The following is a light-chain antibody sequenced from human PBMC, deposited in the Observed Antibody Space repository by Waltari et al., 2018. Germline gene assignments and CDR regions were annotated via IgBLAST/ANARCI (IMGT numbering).Light chain of an antibody. Sequence: EIVMTQSPATLSVSPGERATISSRASQSVSSNLAWYQQKPGQALRPLIYGASTRATGIPGRFGGSGSGTEFTLTISRLQSEDFAVYYCQQYSNCPYTFGQGTKLEIK. CDR3: QQYSNCPYT. V-gene: IGKV3-15*01. CDR2: GAS. J-gene: IGKJ2*01. CDR1: QSVSSN.